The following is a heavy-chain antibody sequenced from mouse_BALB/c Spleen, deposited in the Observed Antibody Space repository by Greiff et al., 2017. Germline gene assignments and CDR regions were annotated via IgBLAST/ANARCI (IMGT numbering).Heavy chain of an antibody. V-gene: IGHV5-12-2*01. CDR3: ARRGWDAWFAY. CDR1: GFTFSSYT. Sequence: LQQSGGGLVQPGGSLKLSCAASGFTFSSYTMSWVRQTPEKRLEWVAYISNGGGSTYYPDTVKGRFTISRDNAKNTLYLQMSSLKSEDTAMYYCARRGWDAWFAYWGQGTLVTVSA. CDR2: ISNGGGST. D-gene: IGHD4-1*01. J-gene: IGHJ3*01.